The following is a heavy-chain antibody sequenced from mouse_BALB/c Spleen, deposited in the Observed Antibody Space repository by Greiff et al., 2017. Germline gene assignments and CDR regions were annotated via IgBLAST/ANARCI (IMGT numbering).Heavy chain of an antibody. D-gene: IGHD1-1*01. V-gene: IGHV1-14*01. J-gene: IGHJ1*01. CDR1: GYSFTGYN. CDR3: ASGLLWYFDV. CDR2: INPYNDGT. Sequence: EVQLQQSGPELEKPGASVKISCKASGYSFTGYNMNWVKQSNGKSLEWIGYINPYNDGTKYNEKFKGKATLTSDKSSSTAYIELSSLTSEDSAVYYGASGLLWYFDVWGAGTTVTVSS.